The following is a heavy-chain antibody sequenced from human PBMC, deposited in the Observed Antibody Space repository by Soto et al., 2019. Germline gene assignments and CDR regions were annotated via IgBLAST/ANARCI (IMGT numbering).Heavy chain of an antibody. Sequence: QVQLVESGGGVVQPGRSLRLSCEASGFTFNTSGMHWVRQAPDKRLEWVAVISYDGNTQYYGDSVKGRFTISRDNAKSTLYLQMDSLKTEDTAVYYCATKARVTDCAYYGMDVWGQGTTVTVSS. CDR1: GFTFNTSG. CDR3: ATKARVTDCAYYGMDV. D-gene: IGHD2-21*02. V-gene: IGHV3-30*03. CDR2: ISYDGNTQ. J-gene: IGHJ6*02.